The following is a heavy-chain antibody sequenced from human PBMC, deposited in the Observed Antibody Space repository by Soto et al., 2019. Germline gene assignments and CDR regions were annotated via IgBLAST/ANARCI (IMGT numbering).Heavy chain of an antibody. CDR3: AREGINNYCEYYFDS. CDR2: ISGSGNYT. V-gene: IGHV3-21*01. CDR1: GFTFSTYS. D-gene: IGHD4-17*01. J-gene: IGHJ4*02. Sequence: LRLSCAASGFTFSTYSMNWVRQAPGKGLEWVSSISGSGNYTHYADFLRGRFTISRDNAKTSLYLQMNSLRAEDTAVYYCAREGINNYCEYYFDSWGQGTVVTVSS.